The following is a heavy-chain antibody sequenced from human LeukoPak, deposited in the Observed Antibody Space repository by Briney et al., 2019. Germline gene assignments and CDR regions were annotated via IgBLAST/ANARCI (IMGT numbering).Heavy chain of an antibody. CDR2: ISSSGSTI. Sequence: GGSLRLSCAASGFTFSSYEMNWVRQAPGKGLEWGSYISSSGSTIYYADSVRGRFTIYRDNAKNSLDLQMNSLSAEDTAVYYCAELGITMIGGVWGKGTTVTISS. D-gene: IGHD3-10*02. CDR1: GFTFSSYE. CDR3: AELGITMIGGV. J-gene: IGHJ6*04. V-gene: IGHV3-48*03.